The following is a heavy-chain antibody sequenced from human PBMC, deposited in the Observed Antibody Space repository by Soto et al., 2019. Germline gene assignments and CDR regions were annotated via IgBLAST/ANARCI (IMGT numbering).Heavy chain of an antibody. V-gene: IGHV1-18*01. D-gene: IGHD3-16*02. CDR3: ARDPYYDYIWGSYRGGFWFDP. Sequence: QVQLVQSGAEVKKPGASVKVSCKASGYTFTSYGISWVRQAPGQGLEWMGWISAYNGNTNYAQKLQGRVTMTTDTSTSTAYRELRSLRSDDTAVYYCARDPYYDYIWGSYRGGFWFDPWGQGTLVTVSS. J-gene: IGHJ5*02. CDR1: GYTFTSYG. CDR2: ISAYNGNT.